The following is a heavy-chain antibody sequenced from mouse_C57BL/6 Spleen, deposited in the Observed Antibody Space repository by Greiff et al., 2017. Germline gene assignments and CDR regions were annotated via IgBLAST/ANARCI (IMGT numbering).Heavy chain of an antibody. V-gene: IGHV5-17*01. D-gene: IGHD2-12*01. CDR2: ISSGSSTI. CDR3: ARPYYNYFDY. CDR1: GFTFSDYG. J-gene: IGHJ2*01. Sequence: EVKLMESGGGLVKPGGSLKLSCAASGFTFSDYGMHWVRQAPEKGLEWVAYISSGSSTIYYADTVKGRFTISRDNAKNTLFLQMTSLRSEDTAMYYCARPYYNYFDYWGQGTTLTVSS.